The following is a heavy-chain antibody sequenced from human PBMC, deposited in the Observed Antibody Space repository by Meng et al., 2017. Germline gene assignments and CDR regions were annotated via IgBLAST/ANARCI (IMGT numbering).Heavy chain of an antibody. V-gene: IGHV1-58*01. CDR2: IVVGSGNT. CDR1: GFTFTSSA. D-gene: IGHD3-10*01. J-gene: IGHJ6*02. CDR3: AADSSVSHDYYYYGMDV. Sequence: SVKVSCKASGFTFTSSAVQWVRQARGQRLEWIGWIVVGSGNTNYAQKFQERVTITRDMSTSTAYMELSSLRSEDTAVYYCAADSSVSHDYYYYGMDVWGQGTTVNVSS.